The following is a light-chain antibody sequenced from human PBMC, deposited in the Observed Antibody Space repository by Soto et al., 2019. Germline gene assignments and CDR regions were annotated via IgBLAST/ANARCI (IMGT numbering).Light chain of an antibody. Sequence: DIVMTRSPDSLAVSLGERATVNFKSSQIVLYSSNNKNYLAWYQQKQGQPPKLLIYWASTRESGVPDRFSGSGSGTDFTLTISSLQAEDVAVYYCQQYYNTPFTFGPGTKVDIK. CDR3: QQYYNTPFT. J-gene: IGKJ3*01. CDR1: QIVLYSSNNKNY. CDR2: WAS. V-gene: IGKV4-1*01.